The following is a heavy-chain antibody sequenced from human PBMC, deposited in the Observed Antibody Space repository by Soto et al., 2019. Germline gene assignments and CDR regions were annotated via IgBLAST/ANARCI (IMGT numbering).Heavy chain of an antibody. V-gene: IGHV1-18*01. J-gene: IGHJ6*02. CDR1: GYNFVRHG. Sequence: QIHLVQSGPEVKKPGASVNVSCKTSGYNFVRHGITWVRQVPGQGLEWRGWIGGYNGNTDYAQKLKGRVTMTKEISSSRAYRALKSMRPDETIVSYGARGGGPNENYDLDVWGQGTTLTASS. CDR3: ARGGGPNENYDLDV. D-gene: IGHD1-1*01. CDR2: IGGYNGNT.